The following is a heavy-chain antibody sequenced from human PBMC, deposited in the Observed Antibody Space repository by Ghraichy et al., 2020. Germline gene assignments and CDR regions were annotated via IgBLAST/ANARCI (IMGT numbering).Heavy chain of an antibody. CDR2: INHSGST. Sequence: SETLSLTCAVYGGSFSGYYWSWIRQPPGKGLEWIGEINHSGSTNYNPSLKSRVTISVDTSKNQFSLKLSSVTAADTAVYYCAREKGDSGTIFGVAIRRGWFDPWGQGTLVTVSS. D-gene: IGHD3-3*01. CDR1: GGSFSGYY. V-gene: IGHV4-34*01. J-gene: IGHJ5*02. CDR3: AREKGDSGTIFGVAIRRGWFDP.